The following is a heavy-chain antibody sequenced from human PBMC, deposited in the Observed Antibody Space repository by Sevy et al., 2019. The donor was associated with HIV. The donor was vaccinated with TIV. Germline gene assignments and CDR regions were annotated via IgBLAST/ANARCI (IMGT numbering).Heavy chain of an antibody. V-gene: IGHV3-21*01. Sequence: WGSLRLSCAASGFTISRYSMNWVRQAPGKGLEWVSSISSSSSYIYYADSVKGRFTISRDNAKNSLYLQMNSLRAEDTAVYYCARVSFYQLPVYYYYGMDVWGQGTTVTVSS. J-gene: IGHJ6*02. CDR1: GFTISRYS. CDR2: ISSSSSYI. CDR3: ARVSFYQLPVYYYYGMDV. D-gene: IGHD2-2*01.